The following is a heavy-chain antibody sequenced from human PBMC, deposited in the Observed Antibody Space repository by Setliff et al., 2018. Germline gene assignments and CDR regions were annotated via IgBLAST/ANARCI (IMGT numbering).Heavy chain of an antibody. Sequence: SETLSLTCTVSGGSINNYYWSWIRQPAGKGLEWIGRVYSNVGTNFNPSLKSRVTMSVDTSKNQFSLHLSSMTAADTAVYYCARQPPLNWAIPFDLWGQGKRVTVSS. V-gene: IGHV4-4*07. CDR1: GGSINNYY. CDR3: ARQPPLNWAIPFDL. D-gene: IGHD7-27*01. CDR2: VYSNVGT. J-gene: IGHJ3*01.